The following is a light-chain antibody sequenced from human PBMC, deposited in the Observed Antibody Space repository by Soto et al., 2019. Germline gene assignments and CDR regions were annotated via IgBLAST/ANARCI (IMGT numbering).Light chain of an antibody. CDR2: AAS. CDR1: QTIANY. CDR3: QQSYNTPRT. J-gene: IGKJ1*01. Sequence: DIQMTQAPSSLPASVGDRVTITCRASQTIANYLNWYQQRPGKAPNLLISAASTLQSGVPSRFSGSGSGTDFTLTITSLQPEHFATYYCQQSYNTPRTFGQGTKVDIK. V-gene: IGKV1-39*01.